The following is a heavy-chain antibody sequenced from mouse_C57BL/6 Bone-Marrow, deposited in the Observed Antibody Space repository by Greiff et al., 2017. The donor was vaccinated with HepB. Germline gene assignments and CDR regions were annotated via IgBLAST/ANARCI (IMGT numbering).Heavy chain of an antibody. CDR1: GFNIKNTY. D-gene: IGHD3-2*02. V-gene: IGHV14-3*01. CDR2: IDPANGNT. J-gene: IGHJ3*01. CDR3: ARSAVDSSGPGAY. Sequence: VQLKESVAELVRPGASVKLSCTASGFNIKNTYMHWVKQRPEQGLEWIGRIDPANGNTKYAPKFQGKATIPADTSSNTAYLQLSSLTSEDTAIYYCARSAVDSSGPGAYWGQGTLVTVSA.